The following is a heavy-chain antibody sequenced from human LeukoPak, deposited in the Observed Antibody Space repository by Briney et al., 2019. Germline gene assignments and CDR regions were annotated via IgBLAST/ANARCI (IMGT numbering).Heavy chain of an antibody. V-gene: IGHV3-23*01. Sequence: GGSLRLSCAASGFTFSSYAMSGVRQAPGKGLEWVSAISGSGGSTYYADSVKGRSKITRDNPKNTLYLQMNTLSDDDTDVYYCVPDYWGQGTLVTVSS. CDR1: GFTFSSYA. J-gene: IGHJ4*02. CDR2: ISGSGGST. CDR3: VPDY.